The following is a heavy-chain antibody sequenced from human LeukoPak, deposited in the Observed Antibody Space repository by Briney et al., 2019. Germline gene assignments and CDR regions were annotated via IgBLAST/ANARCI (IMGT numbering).Heavy chain of an antibody. Sequence: AGGSLRLSCAASGFTFSSYAMSWVRQAPGKGLEWVSAISGSGGSTYYADSVKGRFTISRDNSKNTLYLQMNSLRAEDTAVYYCAKGGIVVVVAAPSGMDVWGQGTTVTVSS. CDR2: ISGSGGST. V-gene: IGHV3-23*01. D-gene: IGHD2-15*01. CDR1: GFTFSSYA. CDR3: AKGGIVVVVAAPSGMDV. J-gene: IGHJ6*02.